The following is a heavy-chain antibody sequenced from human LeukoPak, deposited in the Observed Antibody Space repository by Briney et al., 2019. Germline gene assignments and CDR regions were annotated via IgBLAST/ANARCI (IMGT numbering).Heavy chain of an antibody. CDR3: AAAPNYYYFDY. J-gene: IGHJ4*02. V-gene: IGHV3-7*01. Sequence: GGSLRLSCGASGFTFNNYWMSWVRQAPGKGLEWVANIKEDGSEKYYVDSVKGRFTISRDNAKSTLYLQMNNLGAEDTAVYSCAAAPNYYYFDYWGRGTLVTVSS. D-gene: IGHD5-24*01. CDR2: IKEDGSEK. CDR1: GFTFNNYW.